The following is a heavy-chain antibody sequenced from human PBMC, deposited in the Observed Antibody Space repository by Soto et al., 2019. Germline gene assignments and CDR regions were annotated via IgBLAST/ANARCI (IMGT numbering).Heavy chain of an antibody. V-gene: IGHV3-11*06. CDR2: IVTSSAYT. Sequence: QVQLVESGGGLVKPGGSLRLSCVASGFTFSDHYMGWVRQAPGKGLEYISYIVTSSAYTNYADSVKGRFSISRDNAKNSLHLVMNSLRAEDSGVYYCARLRASSWYMGGYLDYWGLGTQVTVSS. J-gene: IGHJ4*02. CDR3: ARLRASSWYMGGYLDY. D-gene: IGHD6-13*01. CDR1: GFTFSDHY.